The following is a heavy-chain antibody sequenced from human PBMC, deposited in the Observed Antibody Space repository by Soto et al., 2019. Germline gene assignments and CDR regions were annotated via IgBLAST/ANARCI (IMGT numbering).Heavy chain of an antibody. CDR1: GCSISISSYY. Sequence: PSDALSLTCTVSGCSISISSYYWDWIRQPPGKGLEWIGSIYYSGSTYYNPSLKSRVTISADTSKSQFSLKLSSVTAADTAVYYCARRGLVGATTFDYWGQGTLVTVS. D-gene: IGHD1-26*01. V-gene: IGHV4-39*01. J-gene: IGHJ4*02. CDR3: ARRGLVGATTFDY. CDR2: IYYSGST.